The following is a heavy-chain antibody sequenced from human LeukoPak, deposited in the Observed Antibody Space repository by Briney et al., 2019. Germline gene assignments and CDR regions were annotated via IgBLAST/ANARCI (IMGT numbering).Heavy chain of an antibody. CDR2: IYYSGST. J-gene: IGHJ4*02. Sequence: SETLSLTCTVSGGTISTYFWNWIRQPPGKGLEWIGDIYYSGSTKYNPSLKSGVPISLDKSKNHLPLKLTYVPAADTAMYYYARVSRGNSVVGDDWGQGRLVTDCS. V-gene: IGHV4-59*01. CDR3: ARVSRGNSVVGDD. CDR1: GGTISTYF. D-gene: IGHD4-23*01.